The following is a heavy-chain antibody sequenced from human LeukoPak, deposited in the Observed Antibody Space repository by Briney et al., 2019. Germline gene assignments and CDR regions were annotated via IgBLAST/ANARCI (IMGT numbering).Heavy chain of an antibody. J-gene: IGHJ6*02. CDR2: FDPEDGET. Sequence: GASVKVSCKVSGYTHTELSMHWVRQAPGKGLEWMGGFDPEDGETIYAQKFQGRVTMTEDTSTDTAYMELSSLRSEDTAVYYCAAYPWSSSQMHYGMDVWGQGTTVTVSS. CDR3: AAYPWSSSQMHYGMDV. CDR1: GYTHTELS. D-gene: IGHD2-2*01. V-gene: IGHV1-24*01.